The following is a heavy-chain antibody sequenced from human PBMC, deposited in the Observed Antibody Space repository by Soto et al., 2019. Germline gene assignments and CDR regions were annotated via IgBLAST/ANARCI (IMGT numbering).Heavy chain of an antibody. J-gene: IGHJ1*01. CDR1: GFTFSNYG. Sequence: QVQLVESGGGVVQPGRSLRLSCAASGFTFSNYGMHWARQAPGKGLEGVAVISYDGSDKFYADSVKGRFTISRDNSENTLYLQMNNLRAEDTAVYYCAKEGCGGGSCAEYFQHWGQGTLVTVSS. V-gene: IGHV3-30*18. D-gene: IGHD2-15*01. CDR2: ISYDGSDK. CDR3: AKEGCGGGSCAEYFQH.